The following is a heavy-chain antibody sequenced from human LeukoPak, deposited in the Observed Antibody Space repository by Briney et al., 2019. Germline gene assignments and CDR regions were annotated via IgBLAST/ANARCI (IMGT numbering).Heavy chain of an antibody. CDR2: INHSGST. CDR1: GGSFSGYY. J-gene: IGHJ4*02. CDR3: ARRGYSYGPTNDY. D-gene: IGHD5-18*01. V-gene: IGHV4-34*01. Sequence: PSETLSLTCAVYGGSFSGYYWSWIRQPPGKGLEWIGEINHSGSTNYNPSLKSRVTISVDTSKNQFSLKLSSVTAADTAVYYCARRGYSYGPTNDYWGQGTLVTVSS.